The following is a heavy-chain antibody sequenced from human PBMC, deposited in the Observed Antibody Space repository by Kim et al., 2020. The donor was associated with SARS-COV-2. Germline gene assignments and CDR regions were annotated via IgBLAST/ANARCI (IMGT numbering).Heavy chain of an antibody. V-gene: IGHV3-30*04. J-gene: IGHJ4*02. Sequence: GGSLRLSCAASGFTFSSYAMHWVRQAPGKGLEWVAVISYDGSNKYYADSVKGRFTISRDNSKNTLYLQMNSLRAEDTAVYYCARVSFYYGSGSYPYFDYWGQGTLVTVSS. CDR2: ISYDGSNK. D-gene: IGHD3-10*01. CDR1: GFTFSSYA. CDR3: ARVSFYYGSGSYPYFDY.